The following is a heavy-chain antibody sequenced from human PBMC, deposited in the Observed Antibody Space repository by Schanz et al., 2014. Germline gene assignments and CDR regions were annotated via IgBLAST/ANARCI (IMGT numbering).Heavy chain of an antibody. CDR2: ISGGGAST. V-gene: IGHV3-23*04. Sequence: EVQLVESGGGLVQPGGSLRLSCATSGFSFSSYAINWVRQAPGKGLEWVSGISGGGASTYYADSVRGRFTISRDNSNKTVDLQMNSLRAEDTALYYCVRDELLWFGEVLSLDYWGQGALVTVSS. CDR3: VRDELLWFGEVLSLDY. J-gene: IGHJ4*02. D-gene: IGHD3-10*01. CDR1: GFSFSSYA.